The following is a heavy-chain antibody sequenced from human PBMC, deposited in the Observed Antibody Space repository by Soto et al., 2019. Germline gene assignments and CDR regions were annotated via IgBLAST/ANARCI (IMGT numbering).Heavy chain of an antibody. CDR2: ISGSGGST. CDR3: AKPFTYCSGGSCYDDGMDV. V-gene: IGHV3-23*01. D-gene: IGHD2-15*01. Sequence: GGSLRLSCAASAFTFSSYAMSWVRQAPGKGLEWVSAISGSGGSTYYADSVKGRFTISRDNSKNTLYLQMNSLRAEDTAVYYCAKPFTYCSGGSCYDDGMDVWGQGTTVTVSS. CDR1: AFTFSSYA. J-gene: IGHJ6*02.